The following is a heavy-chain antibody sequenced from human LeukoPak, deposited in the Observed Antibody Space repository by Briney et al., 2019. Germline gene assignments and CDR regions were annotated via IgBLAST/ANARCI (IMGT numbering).Heavy chain of an antibody. V-gene: IGHV3-53*01. J-gene: IGHJ6*03. CDR1: GFTVSSNY. CDR3: ARSFGYYYYYMDV. D-gene: IGHD3-10*01. CDR2: IYSGGST. Sequence: PGGSLRLSCAASGFTVSSNYMSWVRQAPGKGLEWVSVIYSGGSTYYADSVKGRFTISRDNSKNTLYLQMNSLRAEDTAVYYCARSFGYYYYYMDVWGKGTTVTVSS.